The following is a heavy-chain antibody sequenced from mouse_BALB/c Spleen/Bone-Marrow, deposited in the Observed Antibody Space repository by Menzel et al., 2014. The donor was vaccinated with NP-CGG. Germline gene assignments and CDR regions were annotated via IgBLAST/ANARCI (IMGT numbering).Heavy chain of an antibody. CDR1: GYTFTSYW. V-gene: IGHV1-69*02. CDR3: ATARATSYAMDY. Sequence: VKLMESGAELVKPGASVKLSCKASGYTFTSYWMHWVKQRPGQGLEWIGEIDPSDSYTNYNQEFKGKATLTVDKSSSTAYMQLSSLTSEDSAVYYCATARATSYAMDYWGQGTSVTVSS. D-gene: IGHD3-1*01. J-gene: IGHJ4*01. CDR2: IDPSDSYT.